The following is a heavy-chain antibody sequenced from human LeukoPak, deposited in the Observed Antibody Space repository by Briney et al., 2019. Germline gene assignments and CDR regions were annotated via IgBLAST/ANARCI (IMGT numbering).Heavy chain of an antibody. J-gene: IGHJ4*02. Sequence: GASVKVSCKASGGTFSSYAISRVRQAPGQGLEWMGRIIPIFGTANYAQKFQGRVTITTDESTSTAYMELSGLRSEDTAVYYCARDLSGSYYPGGWGQGTLVTVSS. CDR2: IIPIFGTA. V-gene: IGHV1-69*05. CDR1: GGTFSSYA. CDR3: ARDLSGSYYPGG. D-gene: IGHD1-26*01.